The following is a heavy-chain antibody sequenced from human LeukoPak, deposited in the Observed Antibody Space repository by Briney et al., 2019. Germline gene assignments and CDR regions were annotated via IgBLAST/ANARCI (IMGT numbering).Heavy chain of an antibody. V-gene: IGHV3-13*01. J-gene: IGHJ4*02. Sequence: PGGSLRLSCAASGFSVSSKDIHWIRQAAGRGLEWVSLIDIPGEAFYSASVTGRFTIFREIDKNSVYLQMSGLTAGDTAVYYCARGGTSADTFAYWGQGSLVTVSS. CDR3: ARGGTSADTFAY. CDR2: IDIPGEA. CDR1: GFSVSSKD. D-gene: IGHD1-26*01.